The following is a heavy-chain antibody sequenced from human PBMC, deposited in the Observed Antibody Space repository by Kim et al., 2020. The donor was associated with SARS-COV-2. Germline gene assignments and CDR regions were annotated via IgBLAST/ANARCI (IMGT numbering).Heavy chain of an antibody. CDR3: AKDRVWGSYRRHSLDY. V-gene: IGHV3-23*01. Sequence: GGSLRLSCAASGFTFSSYAMSWVRQAPGKGLEWVSAISGSGGSTYYADSVKGRFTISRDNSKNTLYLQMNSLRAEDTAVYYCAKDRVWGSYRRHSLDYWGQGTLVTVSS. CDR1: GFTFSSYA. CDR2: ISGSGGST. D-gene: IGHD3-16*02. J-gene: IGHJ4*02.